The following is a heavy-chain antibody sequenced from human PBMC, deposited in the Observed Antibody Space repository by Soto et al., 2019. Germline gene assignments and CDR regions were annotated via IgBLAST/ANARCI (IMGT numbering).Heavy chain of an antibody. CDR2: IYSGGST. CDR3: ARDTNHPYYYSSGSFDGMDV. J-gene: IGHJ6*02. D-gene: IGHD3-10*01. CDR1: GFTVSSNY. Sequence: EVKLVESGGGLIQPGGSLRLSCAASGFTVSSNYMSWVRQAPGKGLEWVSVIYSGGSTYYADSVKGRFTISRDNSKNTLYLQMNSMRAEDTAGYYCARDTNHPYYYSSGSFDGMDVWGQGTTVSVSS. V-gene: IGHV3-53*01.